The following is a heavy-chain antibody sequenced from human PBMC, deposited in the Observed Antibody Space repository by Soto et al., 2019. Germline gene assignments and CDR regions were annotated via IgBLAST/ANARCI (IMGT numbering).Heavy chain of an antibody. D-gene: IGHD3-9*01. J-gene: IGHJ4*02. CDR3: TTGIYYDILTGYHNVAY. Sequence: GGSLRLSCVASGFNLSHPWMTWVRQAAGKGLEWVGRIKSKTDGGTADYAAPVKGRATISRDDSKNTVYLQMNSMKTEDTAVYYCTTGIYYDILTGYHNVAYWGQGALVTVSS. CDR1: GFNLSHPW. V-gene: IGHV3-15*01. CDR2: IKSKTDGGTA.